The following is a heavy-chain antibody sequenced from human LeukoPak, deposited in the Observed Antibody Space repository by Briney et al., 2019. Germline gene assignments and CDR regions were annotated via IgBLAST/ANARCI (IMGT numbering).Heavy chain of an antibody. Sequence: PSETLSLTCTVSGGSISSGSYYWSWIRQPAGKGLEWIGRIYYSGSTNYNPSLKSRVTISVDTSKNQFSLKLSSVTAADTAVYYCARRPLGASPYWYFDLWGRGTLVTVSS. CDR3: ARRPLGASPYWYFDL. V-gene: IGHV4-61*02. CDR2: IYYSGST. D-gene: IGHD1-26*01. CDR1: GGSISSGSYY. J-gene: IGHJ2*01.